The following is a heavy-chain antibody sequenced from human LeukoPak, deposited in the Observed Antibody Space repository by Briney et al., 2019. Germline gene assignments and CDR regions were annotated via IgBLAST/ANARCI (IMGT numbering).Heavy chain of an antibody. V-gene: IGHV3-7*01. Sequence: GGSLRLSCAASGFTFSSYWMSWVRQAPGKGLEWVANIKQDGSEKYYVDSVKGRFTISRDNAKNSLYLQMNSLRAEDTAVYYCARDRFRGLWYFDYWGQGTLVTVSS. D-gene: IGHD5-18*01. CDR1: GFTFSSYW. J-gene: IGHJ4*02. CDR3: ARDRFRGLWYFDY. CDR2: IKQDGSEK.